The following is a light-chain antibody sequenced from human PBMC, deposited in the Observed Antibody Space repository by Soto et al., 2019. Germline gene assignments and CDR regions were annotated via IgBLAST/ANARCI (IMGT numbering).Light chain of an antibody. V-gene: IGLV2-8*01. J-gene: IGLJ2*01. CDR2: EVS. CDR3: SSYAGSSARVV. CDR1: SSDVGGYKY. Sequence: QSVLIQPPSASGSPGQSVTISCTGTSSDVGGYKYVSWYQQHPGKAPKLMIYEVSKRPSGVPDRFSGSESDTTASLIISGLQPEDEADYYCSSYAGSSARVVFGGGTKVTVL.